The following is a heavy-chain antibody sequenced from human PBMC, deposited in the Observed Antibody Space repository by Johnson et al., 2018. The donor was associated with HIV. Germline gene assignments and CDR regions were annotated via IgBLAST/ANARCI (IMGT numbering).Heavy chain of an antibody. CDR2: IWYDGSNK. Sequence: QMLLVESGGGVVQPGRSLRLSCAASGFTFSSYAMHWVRQAPGKGLEWVAVIWYDGSNKYYADSVKGRFPITRDNSKNTLSLQMNRLRPEDTAVYYCARVREWEGGEVGDAFDIWGQGTMVTVSS. CDR1: GFTFSSYA. V-gene: IGHV3-30*04. D-gene: IGHD1-26*01. CDR3: ARVREWEGGEVGDAFDI. J-gene: IGHJ3*02.